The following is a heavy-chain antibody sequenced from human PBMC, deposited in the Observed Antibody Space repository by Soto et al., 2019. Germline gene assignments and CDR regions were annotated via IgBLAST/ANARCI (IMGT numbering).Heavy chain of an antibody. V-gene: IGHV3-74*01. CDR3: AVAVAGPTAIGY. CDR1: GFTFSSYW. Sequence: EVQLVESGGGLVQPGGSLRLSCAASGFTFSSYWMHWVRQAPGKGLVWVSRINSDGSSPSYADSVKGRFTISRDNAKNTLYLQMNSLRAEDTAVYYGAVAVAGPTAIGYWGQGTLVTVSS. CDR2: INSDGSSP. D-gene: IGHD6-19*01. J-gene: IGHJ4*02.